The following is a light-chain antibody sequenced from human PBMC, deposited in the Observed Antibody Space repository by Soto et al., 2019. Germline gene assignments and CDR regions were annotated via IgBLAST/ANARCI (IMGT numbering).Light chain of an antibody. CDR2: GAS. CDR1: QSVSSN. CDR3: QQYNIWPRA. J-gene: IGKJ1*01. V-gene: IGKV3-15*01. Sequence: EIVMKQSPATLSVSPGERATLSCRASQSVSSNLAWFRQRPGQAPRLLIYGASTRATGIPARFSGSGSGTEFTLTITGLQSEDFAVYYCQQYNIWPRAFGQGTKVDIK.